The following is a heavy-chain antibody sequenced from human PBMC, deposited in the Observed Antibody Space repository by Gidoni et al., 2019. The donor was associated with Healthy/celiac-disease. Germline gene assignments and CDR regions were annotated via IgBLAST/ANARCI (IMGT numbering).Heavy chain of an antibody. V-gene: IGHV3-72*01. Sequence: EVQLVESGGGLVQPGGSLRLSCAASGFTFSDHYMDWVRQAPGKGLEWVGRTRNKANSYTTEYAASVKGRFTISRDDSKNSLYLQMNSLKTEDTAVYYCAREGYYDFWSGHGGYFDLWGRGTLVTVSS. CDR3: AREGYYDFWSGHGGYFDL. J-gene: IGHJ2*01. CDR1: GFTFSDHY. CDR2: TRNKANSYTT. D-gene: IGHD3-3*01.